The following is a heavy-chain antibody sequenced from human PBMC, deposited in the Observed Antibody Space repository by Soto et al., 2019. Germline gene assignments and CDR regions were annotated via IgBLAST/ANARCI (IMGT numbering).Heavy chain of an antibody. CDR2: ISYDGSNK. V-gene: IGHV3-30*18. J-gene: IGHJ6*03. D-gene: IGHD4-17*01. CDR3: AKDSADYGDFGYYMDV. Sequence: GGSLRLSCAASGFTFSSYGMHWVRQAPGKGLEWVAVISYDGSNKYYADSVKGRFAISRDNSKSTLYLQMNSLRAEDTAVYYCAKDSADYGDFGYYMDVWGKGTTVTVSS. CDR1: GFTFSSYG.